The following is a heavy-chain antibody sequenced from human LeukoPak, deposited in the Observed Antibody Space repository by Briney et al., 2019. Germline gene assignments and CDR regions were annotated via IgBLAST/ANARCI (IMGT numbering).Heavy chain of an antibody. V-gene: IGHV3-48*03. J-gene: IGHJ4*02. CDR1: GSTFSNYE. CDR2: IDSSGSTI. D-gene: IGHD3-22*01. Sequence: GGSLRLSCAASGSTFSNYEMNWVRQAPGKGLEWVSYIDSSGSTILYADSVRGRFTISRDNAKNSVYLQMNSLRAEDTATYCCVKTSYYDTSTSYYIRKHFDFWGQGTLVTVSS. CDR3: VKTSYYDTSTSYYIRKHFDF.